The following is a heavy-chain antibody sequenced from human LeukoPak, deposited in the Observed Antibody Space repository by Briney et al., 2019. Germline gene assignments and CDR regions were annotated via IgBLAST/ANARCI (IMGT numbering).Heavy chain of an antibody. CDR1: GFTFSSYS. V-gene: IGHV3-21*01. Sequence: GGSLRLSCAASGFTFSSYSMNWVRQAPGKGLEWVSSISSSSGYIYYADSVKGRFTISRDNAKNSLYLQMNSLRAEDTAVYYCARAPVGYCSSTSCYFDYWGQGTLVTVSS. D-gene: IGHD2-2*01. CDR2: ISSSSGYI. J-gene: IGHJ4*02. CDR3: ARAPVGYCSSTSCYFDY.